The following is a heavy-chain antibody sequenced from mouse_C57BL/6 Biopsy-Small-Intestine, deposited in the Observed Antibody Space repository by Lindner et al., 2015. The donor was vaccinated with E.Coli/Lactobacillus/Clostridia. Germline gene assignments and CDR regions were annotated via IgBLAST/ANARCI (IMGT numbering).Heavy chain of an antibody. Sequence: VQLQESGAELMKPGASVKFSCKATGYTFTDYWIEWAKQRPGHGLEWIGEILPGSGSINFDEKFKGKATFTTDPSSNTAYMQLNSLTTEDSAIYYCSRHGDFWGQGTTLTVSS. CDR2: ILPGSGSI. CDR1: GYTFTDYW. CDR3: SRHGDF. V-gene: IGHV1-9*01. J-gene: IGHJ2*01.